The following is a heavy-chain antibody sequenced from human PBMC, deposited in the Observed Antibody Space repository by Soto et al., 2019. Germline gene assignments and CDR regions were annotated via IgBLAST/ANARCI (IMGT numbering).Heavy chain of an antibody. CDR3: AHIVVAGLGYYFDY. CDR2: IYWDDDK. J-gene: IGHJ4*02. Sequence: QITLKESGPTLVKPTQTLTLTCTFSGFSLSSTRMAVGWIRQPPGKALEWLALIYWDDDKRYSPFLKSRLTLTKDPSNIQVVLTMSNMDPVDTARYYCAHIVVAGLGYYFDYWGQGTLVTVSS. V-gene: IGHV2-5*02. D-gene: IGHD6-19*01. CDR1: GFSLSSTRMA.